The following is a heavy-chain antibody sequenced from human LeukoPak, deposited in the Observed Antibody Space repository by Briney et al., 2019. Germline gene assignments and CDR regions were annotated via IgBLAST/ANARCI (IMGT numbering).Heavy chain of an antibody. CDR1: GFTFSSYE. D-gene: IGHD3-9*01. CDR2: ISSSGSTI. CDR3: ARSLKRYFDWFIAFDI. Sequence: PGRSLRLSCAASGFTFSSYEMNWVRQAPGKGLEWVSYISSSGSTIYYADSVKGRFTISRDNAKNSLYLQMNSLRAEDTAVYYCARSLKRYFDWFIAFDIWGQGTMVTVSS. V-gene: IGHV3-48*03. J-gene: IGHJ3*02.